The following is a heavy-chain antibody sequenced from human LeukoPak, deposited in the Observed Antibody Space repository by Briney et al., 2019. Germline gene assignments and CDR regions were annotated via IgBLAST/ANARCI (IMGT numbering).Heavy chain of an antibody. Sequence: GGSLRLSCAASGFTFSSYGMHWVGQAPGKGREWVAVISYDGSNKYYADSVKGRFTISRNNSKNTLYLQMNSLRAEDTAVYYCAKGGAGRFDPWGQGTLVTVSS. CDR2: ISYDGSNK. D-gene: IGHD3-10*01. J-gene: IGHJ5*02. V-gene: IGHV3-30*18. CDR1: GFTFSSYG. CDR3: AKGGAGRFDP.